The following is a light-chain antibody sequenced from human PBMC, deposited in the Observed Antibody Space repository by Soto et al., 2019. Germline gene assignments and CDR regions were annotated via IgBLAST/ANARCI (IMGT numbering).Light chain of an antibody. J-gene: IGKJ4*01. Sequence: DIEMTQSPSSLSASVGDRITITCRASQRNSRYLNWYQQKPGKAPKLLIYAASTLQSGVPSRFSGSGSGTDFTLTISRLQPEDFATYYCQQSFSSPPWLTFGGGTKVEIK. CDR1: QRNSRY. CDR2: AAS. CDR3: QQSFSSPPWLT. V-gene: IGKV1-39*01.